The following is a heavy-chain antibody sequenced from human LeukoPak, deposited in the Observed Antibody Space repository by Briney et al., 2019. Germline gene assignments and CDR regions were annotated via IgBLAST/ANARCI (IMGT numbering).Heavy chain of an antibody. CDR1: GFIFSTYS. Sequence: PGGSLRLSCAASGFIFSTYSMNWVRQAPGKGLEWVSSISSDSAYIYYADSLKGRFTISRDNAKTSLCLQMSSLRAEDTAVYYCARVAFGLYVMDVWGQGTTVTVSS. CDR3: ARVAFGLYVMDV. CDR2: ISSDSAYI. V-gene: IGHV3-21*01. D-gene: IGHD3/OR15-3a*01. J-gene: IGHJ6*02.